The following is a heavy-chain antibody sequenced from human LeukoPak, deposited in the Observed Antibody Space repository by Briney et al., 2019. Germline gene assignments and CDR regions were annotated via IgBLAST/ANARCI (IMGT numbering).Heavy chain of an antibody. CDR3: ARAPSERNYYYYYMDV. J-gene: IGHJ6*03. CDR1: GYTFTSYD. V-gene: IGHV1-8*01. D-gene: IGHD1-1*01. Sequence: ASVKVSCKASGYTFTSYDINWVRQATGQRLEWMGWMNPNSGNTGYAQKFQGRVTMTRNTSISTAYMELSSLRSEDTAVYYCARAPSERNYYYYYMDVWGKGTTVTVSS. CDR2: MNPNSGNT.